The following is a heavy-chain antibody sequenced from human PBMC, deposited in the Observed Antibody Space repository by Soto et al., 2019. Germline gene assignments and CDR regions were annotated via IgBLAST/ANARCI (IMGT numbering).Heavy chain of an antibody. CDR2: IYWDDDK. J-gene: IGHJ4*02. CDR3: AHTAAGTDYDY. D-gene: IGHD6-13*01. Sequence: QITLKESGPTLVKPTQTLTLTCTFSGFSLSTSGVGVGWIRQPPGKALEWLALIYWDDDKRYSPSLKSRLTATXXTSKNQVVLTMTNMDPVDTATYYCAHTAAGTDYDYWGQGTLVTVSS. V-gene: IGHV2-5*02. CDR1: GFSLSTSGVG.